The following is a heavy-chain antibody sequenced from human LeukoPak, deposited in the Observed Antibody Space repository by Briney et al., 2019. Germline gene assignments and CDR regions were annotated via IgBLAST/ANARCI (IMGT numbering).Heavy chain of an antibody. V-gene: IGHV1-18*01. CDR3: ARDPRRYSSSWYFDY. CDR1: GYTFTSYG. J-gene: IGHJ4*02. D-gene: IGHD6-13*01. Sequence: ASVKVSCKASGYTFTSYGISWVRQAPGQGLEWMGWISAYNGNTNYAQKLQGRVTMTTDTSTSTTYMELRSLRSDDTAVYYCARDPRRYSSSWYFDYWGQGTLVTVSS. CDR2: ISAYNGNT.